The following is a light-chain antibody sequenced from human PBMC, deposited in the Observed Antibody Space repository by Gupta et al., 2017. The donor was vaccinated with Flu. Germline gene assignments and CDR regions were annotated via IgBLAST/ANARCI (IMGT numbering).Light chain of an antibody. CDR2: GGF. Sequence: SPREEATPPCRGGRTGDSSSVAWYRQKPGQAPRLLIHGGFNRATGVPDRFSGSGSGTDFTLTISRVEPEDFAVYYCQQESSSPSTFGRGTKVEIK. CDR1: RTGDSSS. J-gene: IGKJ1*01. V-gene: IGKV3-20*01. CDR3: QQESSSPST.